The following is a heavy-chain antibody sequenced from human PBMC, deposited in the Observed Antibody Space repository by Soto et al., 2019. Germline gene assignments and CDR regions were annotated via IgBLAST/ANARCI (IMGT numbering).Heavy chain of an antibody. CDR3: ARGMGGYGYNWFDP. D-gene: IGHD6-25*01. Sequence: ASVKVSCKVSGYTLTELSMHWVRQAPGKGLEWMGGFDPEDGETIYAQKFQGRVTMTEDTSTDTAYMELSSLRSEDTAVYYCARGMGGYGYNWFDPWGQGTLVTVSS. CDR2: FDPEDGET. V-gene: IGHV1-24*01. CDR1: GYTLTELS. J-gene: IGHJ5*02.